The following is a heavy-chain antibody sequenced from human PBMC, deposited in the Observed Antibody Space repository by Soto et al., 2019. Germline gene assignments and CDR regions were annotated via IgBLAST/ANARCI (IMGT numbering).Heavy chain of an antibody. CDR3: ARVAPRTPGSRGYYYNCCDP. V-gene: IGHV4-31*03. CDR1: GDSINSGGYY. J-gene: IGHJ5*02. CDR2: IYYSGST. Sequence: TLSLTCTVSGDSINSGGYYWSWLRTHPGKGLEWIGYIYYSGSTYYNPSLKSRVTISVDTSKNQFSLKLSSVTAADTAVYYCARVAPRTPGSRGYYYNCCDPWGQGPRVSGSA. D-gene: IGHD3-22*01.